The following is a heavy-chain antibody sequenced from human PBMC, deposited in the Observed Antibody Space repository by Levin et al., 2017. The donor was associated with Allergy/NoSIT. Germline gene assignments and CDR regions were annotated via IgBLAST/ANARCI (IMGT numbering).Heavy chain of an antibody. V-gene: IGHV3-21*01. CDR3: ARDLLSGWYRTWGY. J-gene: IGHJ4*02. D-gene: IGHD6-19*01. CDR1: GFTFSSYS. CDR2: ISSSSSYI. Sequence: GGSLRLSCAASGFTFSSYSMNWVRQAPGKGLEWVSSISSSSSYIYYADSVKGRFTISRDNAKNSLYLQMNSLRAEDTAVYYCARDLLSGWYRTWGYWGQGTLVTVSS.